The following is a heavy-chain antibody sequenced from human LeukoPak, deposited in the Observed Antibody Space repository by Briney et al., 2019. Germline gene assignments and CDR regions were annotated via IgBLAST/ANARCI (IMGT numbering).Heavy chain of an antibody. CDR2: INHSGST. D-gene: IGHD6-19*01. J-gene: IGHJ4*02. V-gene: IGHV4-34*01. CDR1: GGSFSGYY. CDR3: AREIAVAGIPYFDY. Sequence: SETLSLTCAVYGGSFSGYYWSWIRQPPGKGLEWIGEINHSGSTNSNPSLKSRVTISVDTPKNQFSLKLSSVTAADTAVYYCAREIAVAGIPYFDYWGQGTLVTVSS.